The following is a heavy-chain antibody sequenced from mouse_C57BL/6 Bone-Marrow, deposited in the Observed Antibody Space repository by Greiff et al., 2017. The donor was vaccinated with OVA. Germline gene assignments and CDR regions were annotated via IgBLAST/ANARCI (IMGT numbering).Heavy chain of an antibody. CDR2: INPDSSTI. CDR3: ARPFTTVVGRDWYFDV. V-gene: IGHV4-1*01. CDR1: AVDFSRSW. Sequence: PAAAVDFSRSWMSWVRRAPGKGLEWIGEINPDSSTINYAPSLKDKFIISRDNAKNTLYLQMSKVRSEDTALYYCARPFTTVVGRDWYFDVWGTGTTVTVSS. D-gene: IGHD1-1*01. J-gene: IGHJ1*03.